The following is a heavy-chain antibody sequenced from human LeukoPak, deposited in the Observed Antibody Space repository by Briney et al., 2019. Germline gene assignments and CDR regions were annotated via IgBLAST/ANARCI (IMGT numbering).Heavy chain of an antibody. J-gene: IGHJ4*02. CDR2: INPSGGST. V-gene: IGHV1-46*01. D-gene: IGHD5-12*01. Sequence: ASVKVSCKASGYTFTSYYMHWVRQAPGQGLEWMGIINPSGGSTSYAQKFQGRVTMTRDMSTSTVYMELSSLRSEDTAVYCCASRGYSGYYFDYWGQGTLVTVSS. CDR3: ASRGYSGYYFDY. CDR1: GYTFTSYY.